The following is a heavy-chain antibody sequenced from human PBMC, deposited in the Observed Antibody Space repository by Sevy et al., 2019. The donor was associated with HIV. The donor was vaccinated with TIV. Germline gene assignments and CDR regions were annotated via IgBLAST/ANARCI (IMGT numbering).Heavy chain of an antibody. D-gene: IGHD6-13*01. CDR3: AKDSRVYSSSHFDY. J-gene: IGHJ4*02. V-gene: IGHV3-11*06. CDR2: ISSGSTYI. Sequence: SLRLSCAASGFTFSDYYMTWIRQAPGKGLEWVSYISSGSTYINYADSVNGRFTISRDNAKNSLYLQMNSLRAEDTAVYYCAKDSRVYSSSHFDYWGQGTLVTVSS. CDR1: GFTFSDYY.